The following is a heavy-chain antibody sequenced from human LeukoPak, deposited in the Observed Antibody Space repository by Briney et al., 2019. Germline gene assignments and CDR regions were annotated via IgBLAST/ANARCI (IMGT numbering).Heavy chain of an antibody. CDR3: ARDQGSIIVVLTTNWYFDL. Sequence: GGSPILSCAASGFTFRNYWMSWARPAPGKALECLSNVKQEGNEIYYVDSVKVRYTLSRDNGKNSLYLQINSLRADDTAVYYCARDQGSIIVVLTTNWYFDLWGRGTLVTVSS. J-gene: IGHJ2*01. CDR1: GFTFRNYW. V-gene: IGHV3-7*01. CDR2: VKQEGNEI. D-gene: IGHD3-22*01.